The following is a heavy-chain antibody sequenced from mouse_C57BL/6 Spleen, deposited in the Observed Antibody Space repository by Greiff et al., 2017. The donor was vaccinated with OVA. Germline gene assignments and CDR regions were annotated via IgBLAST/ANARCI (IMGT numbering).Heavy chain of an antibody. D-gene: IGHD1-1*01. J-gene: IGHJ4*01. CDR3: AKHGSRIGAMDY. CDR2: IWRGGST. Sequence: QVQLQQSGPGLVQPSQSLSITCTVSGFSLTSYGVHWVRQSPGKGLEWLGVIWRGGSTDYNAAFMSRLSITKDNSKSQVVVKMNSLQADDTAIYYCAKHGSRIGAMDYWGQGTSVTVSS. V-gene: IGHV2-5*01. CDR1: GFSLTSYG.